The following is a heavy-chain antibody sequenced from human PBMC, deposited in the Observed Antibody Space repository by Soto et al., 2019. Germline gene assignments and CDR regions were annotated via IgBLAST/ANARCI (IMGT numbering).Heavy chain of an antibody. D-gene: IGHD6-13*01. CDR2: INPSGGST. Sequence: QVQLVQSGAEVKKPGASVKVSCKASGYTFTSYYMHWVRQAPVQGLEWMGIINPSGGSTSYAQKVQGRVTMTGDTCTSTVYMELSSLGSEDTAVYYCARAIAAGGDFDYWGQGTLVTVSS. J-gene: IGHJ4*02. CDR3: ARAIAAGGDFDY. CDR1: GYTFTSYY. V-gene: IGHV1-46*01.